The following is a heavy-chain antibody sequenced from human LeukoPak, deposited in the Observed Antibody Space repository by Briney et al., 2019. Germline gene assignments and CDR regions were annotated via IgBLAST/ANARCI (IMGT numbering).Heavy chain of an antibody. D-gene: IGHD1-26*01. CDR1: GGTFSSYA. V-gene: IGHV1-69*05. Sequence: ASVKVSCKASGGTFSSYAISWVRQAPGQGLEWMGGIIPIFGTANYAQKFQGRVTITTDESKSTAYMELSSLRSEDTAVYYCARELVGATRGYYFDYWGQGTLVTVSS. J-gene: IGHJ4*02. CDR2: IIPIFGTA. CDR3: ARELVGATRGYYFDY.